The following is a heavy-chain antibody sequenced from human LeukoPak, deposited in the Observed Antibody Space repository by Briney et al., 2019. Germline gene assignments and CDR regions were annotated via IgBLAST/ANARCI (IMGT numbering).Heavy chain of an antibody. D-gene: IGHD3-10*01. Sequence: GGSLRLSCAASEFIFSDYSRSWIRQAPGKGLEWVSFISSSNSSIYYADSVKGRFTISRDNAENPLYLQMNSLRAEDTAVYYCARVRKTGSSSHFDYWGQGALVTVSS. CDR1: EFIFSDYS. J-gene: IGHJ4*02. CDR3: ARVRKTGSSSHFDY. CDR2: ISSSNSSI. V-gene: IGHV3-11*01.